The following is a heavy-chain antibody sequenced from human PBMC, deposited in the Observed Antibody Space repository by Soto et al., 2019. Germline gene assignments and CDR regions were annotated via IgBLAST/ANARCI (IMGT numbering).Heavy chain of an antibody. CDR1: GYTFTSYG. CDR2: ISAYNGNT. D-gene: IGHD2-15*01. CDR3: ARNVVVAATEVYYYYMDV. J-gene: IGHJ6*03. V-gene: IGHV1-18*01. Sequence: ASVKVSCKASGYTFTSYGISWVRQAPGQGLEWMGWISAYNGNTNYAQKLQGRVTMTTDTSTSTAYMELRSLRSDDTAVYYCARNVVVAATEVYYYYMDVWGKGTTVTVSS.